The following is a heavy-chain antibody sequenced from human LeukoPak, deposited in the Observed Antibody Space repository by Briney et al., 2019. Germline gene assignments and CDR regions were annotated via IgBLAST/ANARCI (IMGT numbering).Heavy chain of an antibody. J-gene: IGHJ4*02. CDR1: GFSFNDAW. CDR2: IKSDTDGNTT. V-gene: IGHV3-15*01. CDR3: TTDPHSGYCSGVSCYPYDY. D-gene: IGHD2-15*01. Sequence: MPGGSLRLSCAASGFSFNDAWMSWVRQAPGKGREWVGRIKSDTDGNTTDYAGAVKGRFTRARDDSRKTLYLQMTTLKTEDTALYYCTTDPHSGYCSGVSCYPYDYWGQGTLVTVSS.